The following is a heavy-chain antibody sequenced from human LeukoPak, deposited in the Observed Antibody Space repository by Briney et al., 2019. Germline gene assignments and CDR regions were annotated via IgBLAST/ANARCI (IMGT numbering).Heavy chain of an antibody. Sequence: PGGSLRLSCAASGFTFSNYWMSWVRQAPGKGLEWVANIDQDGSSKYYVDSVKGRFTISRDNAKNSLYLQMNSLRAEDTAVYYCVGEEKWLQFPWGQGTLVTVSS. CDR2: IDQDGSSK. J-gene: IGHJ5*02. V-gene: IGHV3-7*01. CDR1: GFTFSNYW. CDR3: VGEEKWLQFP. D-gene: IGHD5-24*01.